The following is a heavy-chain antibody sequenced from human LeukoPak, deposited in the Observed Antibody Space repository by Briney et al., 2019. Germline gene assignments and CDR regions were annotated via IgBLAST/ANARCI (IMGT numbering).Heavy chain of an antibody. D-gene: IGHD1-26*01. J-gene: IGHJ4*02. CDR3: AKPSGSGVDY. Sequence: GGSLRLSCAASGFTFSSYSMNWVRQAPGKGLECVPGISGSGGTTYYADSVKGRFIITRDNFKNTLYLQMNSLRLEDMAVYYCAKPSGSGVDYWGRGTRVTVSS. V-gene: IGHV3-23*01. CDR1: GFTFSSYS. CDR2: ISGSGGTT.